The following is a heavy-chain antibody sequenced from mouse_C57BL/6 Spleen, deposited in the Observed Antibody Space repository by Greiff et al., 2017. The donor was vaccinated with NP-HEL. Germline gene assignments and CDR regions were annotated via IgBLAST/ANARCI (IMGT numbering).Heavy chain of an antibody. CDR2: ISPGIGST. D-gene: IGHD1-1*01. V-gene: IGHV1-55*01. Sequence: QVQLQQPGAELVKPGASVKMSCKASGYTFPSYWITWVKQRPGQGLEWIGDISPGIGSTNYNEKFKSKATLTVDTSSSTAYMQLSSLTSEDSAVYYGARPYYYGSTYAMDYWGQGTSVTVSS. CDR1: GYTFPSYW. J-gene: IGHJ4*01. CDR3: ARPYYYGSTYAMDY.